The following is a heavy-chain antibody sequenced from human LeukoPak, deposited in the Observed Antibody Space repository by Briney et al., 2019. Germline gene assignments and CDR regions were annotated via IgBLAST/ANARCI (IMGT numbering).Heavy chain of an antibody. Sequence: SETLSLTCTVSGGSISSSSYYWGWIRQPPGKGLEWIGSIYYSGSTYYNPSPKSRVTISVDTSKNQFSLKLSSVTAADTAVYYCARGVMITFGGVIAIPIDLDYWGQGTLVTVSS. J-gene: IGHJ4*02. CDR3: ARGVMITFGGVIAIPIDLDY. CDR1: GGSISSSSYY. V-gene: IGHV4-39*07. D-gene: IGHD3-16*02. CDR2: IYYSGST.